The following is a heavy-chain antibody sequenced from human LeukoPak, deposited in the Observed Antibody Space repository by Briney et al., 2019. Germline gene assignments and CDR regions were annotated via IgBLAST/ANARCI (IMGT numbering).Heavy chain of an antibody. D-gene: IGHD4-17*01. CDR1: GDSVTSTTYY. CDR3: TRSHGVY. J-gene: IGHJ4*02. V-gene: IGHV4-39*01. CDR2: ISYRGSI. Sequence: SETLSLTCTVSGDSVTSTTYYWGWIRQPPGKGLEWIGIISYRGSIYYTPSLESRVTMSVDRSKNQFSLKLTSVTAADTAVYYCTRSHGVYWGQGTVDTVSS.